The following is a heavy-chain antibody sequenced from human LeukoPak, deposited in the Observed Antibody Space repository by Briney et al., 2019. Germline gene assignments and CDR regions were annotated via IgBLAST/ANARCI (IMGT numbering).Heavy chain of an antibody. CDR3: AKDLGIGRSGSYSY. J-gene: IGHJ4*02. D-gene: IGHD3-10*01. V-gene: IGHV3-33*06. Sequence: GRSLRLSCAASGFTFSSYGMHWVRQAPGKGLEWVAVIWYDGSNKYYADSVKGRFTTSRDNSKNTLYLQMNSLRAEDTAVYYCAKDLGIGRSGSYSYWGQGTLVTVSS. CDR2: IWYDGSNK. CDR1: GFTFSSYG.